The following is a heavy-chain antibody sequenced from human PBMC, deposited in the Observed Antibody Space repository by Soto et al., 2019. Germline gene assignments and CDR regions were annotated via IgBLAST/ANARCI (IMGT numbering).Heavy chain of an antibody. CDR2: ISSTTNYI. J-gene: IGHJ4*02. V-gene: IGHV3-21*06. CDR1: GFTFTRYS. Sequence: GGSLRLSCAASGFTFTRYSMNWVRQAPGKGLEWVSSISSTTNYIYYGDSMKGRFTISRDNAKNSLYLEMNSLRAEDTAVYYCARESEDLTSNFDYWGQGTPVTVSS. CDR3: ARESEDLTSNFDY.